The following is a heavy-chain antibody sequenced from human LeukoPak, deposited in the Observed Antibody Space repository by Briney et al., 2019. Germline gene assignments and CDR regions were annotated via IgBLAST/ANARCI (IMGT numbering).Heavy chain of an antibody. CDR1: GGSISSGGYS. V-gene: IGHV4-30-2*01. CDR2: IYHSGST. J-gene: IGHJ6*02. Sequence: SQTLSLTCAVSGGSISSGGYSWSWIRQPPGKGLEWIGYIYHSGSTYYNPSLKSRATISVDRSKNQFSLKLSSVTAADTAVYYCARDGNYYYGMDVWGQGTTVTVSS. CDR3: ARDGNYYYGMDV.